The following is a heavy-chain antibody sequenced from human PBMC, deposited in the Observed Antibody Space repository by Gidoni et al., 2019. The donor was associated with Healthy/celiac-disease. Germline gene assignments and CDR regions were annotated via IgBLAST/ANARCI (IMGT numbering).Heavy chain of an antibody. V-gene: IGHV4-59*01. CDR1: GGSISSYY. CDR2: IYYSGST. D-gene: IGHD1-26*01. CDR3: ARAGGWELPYWYFDL. Sequence: QVQLQESGPGLVKPSETLSLTCTVSGGSISSYYWSWIRQPPGKGLEWIGYIYYSGSTNYNPSLKSRVTISVDTSKTQFSLKLSSVTAADTAVYYCARAGGWELPYWYFDLWGRGTLVTVSS. J-gene: IGHJ2*01.